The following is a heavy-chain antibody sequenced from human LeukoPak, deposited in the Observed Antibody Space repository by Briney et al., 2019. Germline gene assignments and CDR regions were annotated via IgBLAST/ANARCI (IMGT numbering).Heavy chain of an antibody. D-gene: IGHD4-11*01. CDR1: GYTFTGYY. J-gene: IGHJ4*02. CDR2: INPNSGGT. Sequence: GASVKVSCKASGYTFTGYYMHWVRQAPGQGLEWMGWINPNSGGTNYAQKFQGRVTMTRDTSISTAYMELSRLRSDDTAVYYCARGHYNGMTTVTTWVDYWGQGTLVTVSS. V-gene: IGHV1-2*02. CDR3: ARGHYNGMTTVTTWVDY.